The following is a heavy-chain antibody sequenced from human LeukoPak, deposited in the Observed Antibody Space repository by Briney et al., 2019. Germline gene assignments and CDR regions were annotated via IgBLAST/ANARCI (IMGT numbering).Heavy chain of an antibody. J-gene: IGHJ3*02. CDR1: GFTFSSYA. D-gene: IGHD2-8*01. CDR3: ANPVYYGDAFDI. Sequence: GGSLRLSCAASGFTFSSYAMSWVRQAPGKGLEWVSAISGSGGSTNYADSVKGRFTISRDNSKNTLYLQMNSLRAEDTAVHYCANPVYYGDAFDIWGQGTMVTVSS. V-gene: IGHV3-23*01. CDR2: ISGSGGST.